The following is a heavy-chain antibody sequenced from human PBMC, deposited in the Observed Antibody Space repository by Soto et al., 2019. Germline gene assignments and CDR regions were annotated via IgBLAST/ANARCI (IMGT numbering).Heavy chain of an antibody. J-gene: IGHJ4*02. CDR2: ISGSGGRS. V-gene: IGHV3-23*01. Sequence: EVQLLDSGGGLVQPGGSLRLSCADSGFTFSNYAMTWVRQGPGKGLEWVSGISGSGGRSYYAFSVKGRFTISRDNSKSTLYLQMNSLRAEDTAVYYCAKAYFVWSSEQPYYFDYWGQGTLVTVSS. CDR1: GFTFSNYA. CDR3: AKAYFVWSSEQPYYFDY. D-gene: IGHD3-16*01.